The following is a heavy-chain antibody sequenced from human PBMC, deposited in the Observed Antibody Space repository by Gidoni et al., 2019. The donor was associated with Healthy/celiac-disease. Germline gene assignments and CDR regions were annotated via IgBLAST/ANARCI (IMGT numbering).Heavy chain of an antibody. J-gene: IGHJ3*02. CDR2: ISSSGSTI. D-gene: IGHD3-22*01. CDR1: GFTFSDYY. V-gene: IGHV3-11*01. Sequence: QVQLVESGGGLVKPGGSLRLSCAASGFTFSDYYMRWIRQAPGKGLELVSYISSSGSTIYYADSVKGRFTISRDNAKNSLYLQMNSLRAEDTAVYYCARDQGQYESSCYDYVDHAFDIWGQGPRVTVS. CDR3: ARDQGQYESSCYDYVDHAFDI.